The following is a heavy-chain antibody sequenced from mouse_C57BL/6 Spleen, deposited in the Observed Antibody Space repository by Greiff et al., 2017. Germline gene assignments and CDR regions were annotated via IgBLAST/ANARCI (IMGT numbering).Heavy chain of an antibody. CDR2: IHPNSGST. D-gene: IGHD1-1*01. V-gene: IGHV1-64*01. CDR3: ARDGTVSYYAMDY. Sequence: QVQLQQPGAELVKPGASVKLSCKASGYTFTSYWMHWVKQRPGQGLEWIGMIHPNSGSTNYNEKFKGKATLTVDKSSSTAYMQLSSLTSEDSAVYYCARDGTVSYYAMDYWGQGTSVTVSS. CDR1: GYTFTSYW. J-gene: IGHJ4*01.